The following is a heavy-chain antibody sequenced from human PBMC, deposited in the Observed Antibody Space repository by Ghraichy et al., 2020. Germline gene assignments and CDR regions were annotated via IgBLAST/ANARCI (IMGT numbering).Heavy chain of an antibody. CDR2: ISASGDST. CDR3: AKKGGDFWSGDAHN. Sequence: GGSLRLSCAASGFTFNTYAMGWVRQAPGKGLEWVSAISASGDSTYYLDSVKGRFTISRRNSKNTLYLQMNSLRDEATAVYYCAKKGGDFWSGDAHNWGQGTLVTVSS. CDR1: GFTFNTYA. J-gene: IGHJ4*02. V-gene: IGHV3-23*01. D-gene: IGHD3-3*01.